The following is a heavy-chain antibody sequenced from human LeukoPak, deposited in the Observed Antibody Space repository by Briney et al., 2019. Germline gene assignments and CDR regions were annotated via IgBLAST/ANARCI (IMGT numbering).Heavy chain of an antibody. CDR3: ARGSGGYYAFDI. D-gene: IGHD6-19*01. J-gene: IGHJ3*02. V-gene: IGHV1-8*03. CDR2: MNPNSGNT. Sequence: DSVKVSCKASGYTFTSYDINWVRQAAGQGIEWMGWMNPNSGNTGYAQKFQGRVTITRNTTISTDYMELRSVGSDVTAGYNCARGSGGYYAFDIWGQGTMVTVSS. CDR1: GYTFTSYD.